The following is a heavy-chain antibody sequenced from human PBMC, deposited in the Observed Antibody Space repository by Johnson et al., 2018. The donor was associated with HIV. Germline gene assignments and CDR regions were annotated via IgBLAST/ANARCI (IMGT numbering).Heavy chain of an antibody. CDR1: GFTFSSYD. J-gene: IGHJ3*02. Sequence: VQLVESGGGLVQPGGSLRLSCAASGFTFSSYDMHWVRQAPGKGLEWVANIKQDGSEKYYVDSVKGRFTISRDNAKNSLYLQMNSLRAEDTAVYYCASSIRNDAFDIWGQGTMVTVSS. CDR2: IKQDGSEK. CDR3: ASSIRNDAFDI. V-gene: IGHV3-7*01.